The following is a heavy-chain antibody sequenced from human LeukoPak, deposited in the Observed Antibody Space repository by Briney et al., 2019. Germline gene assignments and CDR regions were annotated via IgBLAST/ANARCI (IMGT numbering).Heavy chain of an antibody. D-gene: IGHD5-12*01. Sequence: GGSLRLSCAASGFTFSSYWMHWVRQAPGKGLVWVSLINSDGSSRNYADSVKARFTISRDNAKNTLYLHIHRPRVADTAVYYCGREDYSGYDFYDYWGQGSLVTVSS. CDR3: GREDYSGYDFYDY. V-gene: IGHV3-74*01. CDR2: INSDGSSR. CDR1: GFTFSSYW. J-gene: IGHJ4*02.